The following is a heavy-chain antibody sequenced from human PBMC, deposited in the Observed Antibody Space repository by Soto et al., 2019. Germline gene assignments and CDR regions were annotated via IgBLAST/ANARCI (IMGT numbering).Heavy chain of an antibody. V-gene: IGHV4-31*03. Sequence: SETLSLTCTVSGGSISSGGYYWSWIRQHPGKGLEWIGYIYYSGSTYYNPSLKSRVTISVDTSKNQFSLKLSSVTAADTAVYYCARVGCSGGSCYNYYYGMDVWGQGITVTVSS. CDR2: IYYSGST. D-gene: IGHD2-15*01. CDR3: ARVGCSGGSCYNYYYGMDV. J-gene: IGHJ6*02. CDR1: GGSISSGGYY.